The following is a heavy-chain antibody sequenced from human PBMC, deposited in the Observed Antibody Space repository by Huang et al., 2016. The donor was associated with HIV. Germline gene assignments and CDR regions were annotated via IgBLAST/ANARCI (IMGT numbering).Heavy chain of an antibody. CDR1: GGTFSKHG. J-gene: IGHJ6*02. CDR3: ARVRGYSGSYYGMDV. D-gene: IGHD1-26*01. V-gene: IGHV1-69*01. Sequence: QVQLVQSGAEVKKPGSSVKVSCQASGGTFSKHGFSGVGQAPGQGLEWMGGIIPVVGTQYYTPKLQGRVTITADESTSTVYMELSSLTPDDTAEYYCARVRGYSGSYYGMDVWGQGTTVTVSS. CDR2: IIPVVGTQ.